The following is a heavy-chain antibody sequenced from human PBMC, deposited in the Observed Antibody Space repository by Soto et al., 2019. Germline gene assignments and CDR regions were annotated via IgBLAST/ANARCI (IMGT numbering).Heavy chain of an antibody. V-gene: IGHV3-30-3*01. J-gene: IGHJ6*02. Sequence: PGGSLRLSCAASGFTFSSYAMHWVRQAPGKGLEWVAVISYDGSNKYYADSVKGRLTISRDNSKNTLYLQMNSLRAEDTAVYYCARARPGEGRWGVTTSYYYYYGMDVWGQGTTVTVSS. CDR2: ISYDGSNK. CDR3: ARARPGEGRWGVTTSYYYYYGMDV. D-gene: IGHD4-4*01. CDR1: GFTFSSYA.